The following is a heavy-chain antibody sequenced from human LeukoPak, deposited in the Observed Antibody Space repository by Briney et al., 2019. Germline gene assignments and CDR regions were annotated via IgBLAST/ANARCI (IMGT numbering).Heavy chain of an antibody. Sequence: GGSLRLSCAASGFTVSSNYMSWVRQAPGKRLEWVSVIYSGGSTYYADSVKGRFTISRDNSKNTLYLQMNSLRAEDTAVYYCARARSSHYYYGMEVWGQGTTVTVSS. J-gene: IGHJ6*02. CDR3: ARARSSHYYYGMEV. CDR1: GFTVSSNY. V-gene: IGHV3-66*01. D-gene: IGHD6-6*01. CDR2: IYSGGST.